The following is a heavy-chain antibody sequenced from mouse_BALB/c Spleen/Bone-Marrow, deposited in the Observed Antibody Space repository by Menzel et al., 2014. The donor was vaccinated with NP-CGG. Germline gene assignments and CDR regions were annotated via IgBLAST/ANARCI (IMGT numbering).Heavy chain of an antibody. J-gene: IGHJ4*01. V-gene: IGHV1-31*01. CDR3: ARGEIYYGFGGYYAMDY. D-gene: IGHD2-2*01. Sequence: EVQLQQSGPELVKPGASVKISCKASGYSFTGYYMHWVKQSHVKSLEWIGRINPYNGATSYNQNFKDKASSTVDKSSSTAHMEHHSLTSEDSAVYYCARGEIYYGFGGYYAMDYWGQGTSVTVSS. CDR1: GYSFTGYY. CDR2: INPYNGAT.